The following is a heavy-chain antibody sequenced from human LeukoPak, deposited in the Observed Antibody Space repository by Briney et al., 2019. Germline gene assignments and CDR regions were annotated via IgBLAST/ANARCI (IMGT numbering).Heavy chain of an antibody. J-gene: IGHJ3*02. D-gene: IGHD6-13*01. CDR2: INTNTGNP. Sequence: GASVKVSCKASGYTFTSFGMNWLRQAPGQGLEWMGWINTNTGNPTYAQDFTGRFVFSLDTSVNTAYLQISSLKAEDTGVYYCAKDPPYTSSWPDALDSWGQGTVVTVSS. CDR3: AKDPPYTSSWPDALDS. CDR1: GYTFTSFG. V-gene: IGHV7-4-1*02.